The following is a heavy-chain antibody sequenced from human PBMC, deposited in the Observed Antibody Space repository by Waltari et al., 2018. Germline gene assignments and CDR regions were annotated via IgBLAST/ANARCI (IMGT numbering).Heavy chain of an antibody. Sequence: EVQLVESGGGLVQPGGSLRLSCAASGFTFSNYYLNWVRQAPGKGLEWVSCISSSSGAIYYADSVKGRFTISRDNAKNSLYLQMNSLRAEDTAVYYCARDRSYYYMDVWGKGTTVTISS. CDR3: ARDRSYYYMDV. CDR2: ISSSSGAI. CDR1: GFTFSNYY. J-gene: IGHJ6*03. V-gene: IGHV3-48*04.